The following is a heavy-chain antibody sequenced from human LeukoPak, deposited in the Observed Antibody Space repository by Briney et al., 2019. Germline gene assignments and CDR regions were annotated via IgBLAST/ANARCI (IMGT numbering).Heavy chain of an antibody. V-gene: IGHV3-7*03. D-gene: IGHD2-2*01. Sequence: GGSLRLSCAASGFTFSSYWMNWARQAPGKGLEWVASINHNGNVNYYVDSVKGRFTISRDNAKNSLYLQMSNLRAEDTAVYFCARGGCSSASCAFDYWGQGTLVTVSS. CDR3: ARGGCSSASCAFDY. CDR1: GFTFSSYW. CDR2: INHNGNVN. J-gene: IGHJ4*02.